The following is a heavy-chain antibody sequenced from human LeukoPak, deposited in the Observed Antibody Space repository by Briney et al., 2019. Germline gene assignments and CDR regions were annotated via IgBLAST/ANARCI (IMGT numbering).Heavy chain of an antibody. CDR1: RFTFSSYE. Sequence: GGSLRLSCAASRFTFSSYEMNWVRQAPGKGLEWVSYISSSATTILYADSVKGRFTISRDNAKKSLYLQVNSLRAEDPAISYCARGPRSYGDYFDYWGQGTLVTVSS. CDR2: ISSSATTI. V-gene: IGHV3-48*03. CDR3: ARGPRSYGDYFDY. D-gene: IGHD4-17*01. J-gene: IGHJ4*02.